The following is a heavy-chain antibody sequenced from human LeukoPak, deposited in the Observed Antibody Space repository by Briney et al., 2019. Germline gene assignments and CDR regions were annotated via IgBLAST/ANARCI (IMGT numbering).Heavy chain of an antibody. V-gene: IGHV3-23*01. D-gene: IGHD3-10*01. J-gene: IGHJ4*02. CDR2: ISERGGST. Sequence: GGSLRLSCVVSGITLSNYGMSWVRQAPGKGLEWVSGISERGGSTNYADSVEGRFIISRDTSKNTVYLQMNSLRVEDTAVYFCAKRGIVIRAVIIIGFHKEAYYFDYWGQGILVTVSS. CDR1: GITLSNYG. CDR3: AKRGIVIRAVIIIGFHKEAYYFDY.